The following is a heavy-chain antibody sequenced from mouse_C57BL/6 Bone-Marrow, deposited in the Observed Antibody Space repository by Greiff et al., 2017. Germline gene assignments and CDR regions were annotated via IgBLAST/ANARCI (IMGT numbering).Heavy chain of an antibody. CDR3: ARAYYYPIAY. CDR2: IWSGGST. D-gene: IGHD1-1*01. J-gene: IGHJ3*01. V-gene: IGHV2-2*01. Sequence: QVQLKQSGPGLVQPSQSLSITCTVSGFSLTSYGVHWVRQSPGKGLEWLGVIWSGGSTDYNAAFISRLSISKDNSKSQVFFKMNSLQADDTAIYNCARAYYYPIAYWGQGTLVTVSA. CDR1: GFSLTSYG.